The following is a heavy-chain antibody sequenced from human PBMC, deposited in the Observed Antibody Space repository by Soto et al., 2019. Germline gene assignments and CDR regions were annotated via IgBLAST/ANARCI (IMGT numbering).Heavy chain of an antibody. CDR3: AKGLGKPLYFDS. J-gene: IGHJ4*02. CDR1: GFTFKSFA. CDR2: ISGAGIKT. Sequence: EVQLLESGGGLVQPGGSLRLSCAVSGFTFKSFAMTWVRQAPGKGLEWVSSISGAGIKTYYSDSVKGRFTISRDNSENTLYLQVNSLRAEDTAVYYCAKGLGKPLYFDSWGQGTLVTVSS. V-gene: IGHV3-23*01.